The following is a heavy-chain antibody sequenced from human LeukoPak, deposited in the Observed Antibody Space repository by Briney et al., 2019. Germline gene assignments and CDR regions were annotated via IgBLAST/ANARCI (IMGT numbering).Heavy chain of an antibody. V-gene: IGHV4-34*01. J-gene: IGHJ5*02. D-gene: IGHD5-12*01. CDR3: ASELRLRS. Sequence: SETLSLTCAVYGGSFSGYYWSWIRQPPGKGLEWIGGINHSGSTNYNPSLKSRVTISVDTSKNQFSLKLSSVTAADTAVYYCASELRLRSWGQGTLVTVSS. CDR1: GGSFSGYY. CDR2: INHSGST.